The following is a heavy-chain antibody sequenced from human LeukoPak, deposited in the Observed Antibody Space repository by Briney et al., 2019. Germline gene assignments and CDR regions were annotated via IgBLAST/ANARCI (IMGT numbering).Heavy chain of an antibody. V-gene: IGHV4-61*01. J-gene: IGHJ4*02. D-gene: IGHD1-1*01. CDR3: ARVGGNWNDPDAHTTDY. CDR2: IYYSGST. CDR1: GGSVSSGSYY. Sequence: PSETLSLTCTVSGGSVSSGSYYWSWIRQPPGKGLEWIGYIYYSGSTNYHPSLKSRVTISVDTSKNQFSLKMSSVAAADTAVYYCARVGGNWNDPDAHTTDYWGQGTLVTVSS.